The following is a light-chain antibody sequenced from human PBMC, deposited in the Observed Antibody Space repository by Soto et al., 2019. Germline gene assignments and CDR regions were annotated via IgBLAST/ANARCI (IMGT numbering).Light chain of an antibody. CDR2: DAS. Sequence: EIVLTQSPATLSLSPGERATLSCRASQSVSSYLAWYQQKPGQAPRLLIYDASNRATGIPARFSGSGSGTDFTLTISSLEPEDFAVYYCQQRSNWPRDLTFSGGTKVEIK. CDR3: QQRSNWPRDLT. J-gene: IGKJ4*01. CDR1: QSVSSY. V-gene: IGKV3-11*01.